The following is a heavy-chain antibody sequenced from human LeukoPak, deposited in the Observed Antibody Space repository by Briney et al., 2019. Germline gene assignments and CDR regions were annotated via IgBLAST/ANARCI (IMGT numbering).Heavy chain of an antibody. J-gene: IGHJ6*03. CDR1: GYTFTSYG. CDR3: ARAIGDYYDSSGYYPGGYYYYYMDV. CDR2: ISAYNGNT. D-gene: IGHD3-22*01. Sequence: ASVKVSCKASGYTFTSYGISWVRQAPGQGLEWMGWISAYNGNTNYAQKLQGRVTMTTDTSTSTAYMELRSLRSDDTAVYYYARAIGDYYDSSGYYPGGYYYYYMDVWGKGTTVTVSS. V-gene: IGHV1-18*01.